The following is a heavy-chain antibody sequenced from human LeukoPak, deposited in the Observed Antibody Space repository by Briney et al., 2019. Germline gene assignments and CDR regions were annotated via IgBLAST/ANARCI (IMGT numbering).Heavy chain of an antibody. CDR3: AREGDSSGYYYLS. J-gene: IGHJ4*02. CDR1: GFSFSSSD. CDR2: ISSSSSTM. D-gene: IGHD3-22*01. Sequence: PGGSLRPSCAASGFSFSSSDMNWVRQAPGKGLEWVSYISSSSSTMYYADSVKGRFTISRDSAKNSLYLQMNSLRAEDTAVYYCAREGDSSGYYYLSWGQGTLVTVSS. V-gene: IGHV3-48*03.